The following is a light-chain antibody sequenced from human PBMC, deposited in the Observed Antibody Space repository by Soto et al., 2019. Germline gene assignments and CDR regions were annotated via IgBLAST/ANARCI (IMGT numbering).Light chain of an antibody. CDR1: QGIASY. CDR2: AAS. Sequence: DIQLTESSSFLSASVGDRVTITCRASQGIASYLAWYQQKPGKAPKLLIYAASTLQSGVPSRFSGSGSGTEFTLTISSLQPEDFATYYCQQLNSYPRTFGQGTKVEIK. CDR3: QQLNSYPRT. J-gene: IGKJ1*01. V-gene: IGKV1-9*01.